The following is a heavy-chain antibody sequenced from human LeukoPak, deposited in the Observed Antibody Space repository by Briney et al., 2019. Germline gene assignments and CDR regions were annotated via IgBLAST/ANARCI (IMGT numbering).Heavy chain of an antibody. V-gene: IGHV3-23*01. Sequence: GGSLRLSSAASGFTFSSYGMSWVRQAPGKGLEWVSTISGSGGTTYYADSVKGRFTISRDNSKNTLYLQMNSLRAEDMRAEDTAVYYCAKDMYGSGSRTKYGMDVWGQGTTVTVSS. J-gene: IGHJ6*02. D-gene: IGHD3-10*01. CDR1: GFTFSSYG. CDR3: AKDMYGSGSRTKYGMDV. CDR2: ISGSGGTT.